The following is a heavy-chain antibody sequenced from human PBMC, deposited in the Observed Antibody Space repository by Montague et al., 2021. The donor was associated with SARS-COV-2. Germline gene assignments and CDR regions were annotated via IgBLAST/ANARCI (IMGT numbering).Heavy chain of an antibody. CDR1: GFSLSTSGVG. V-gene: IGHV2-5*02. D-gene: IGHD6-19*01. Sequence: PALVKPTQTLTLTCTFSGFSLSTSGVGVGWIRQPPGKALEWLALIYWDDDKRYSPSLKSRLTITKDTSKNQVVLTMTNVDPVDTATYYCAHRQSRQGLAGGYFDYWGQGTLVTVSS. CDR2: IYWDDDK. J-gene: IGHJ4*02. CDR3: AHRQSRQGLAGGYFDY.